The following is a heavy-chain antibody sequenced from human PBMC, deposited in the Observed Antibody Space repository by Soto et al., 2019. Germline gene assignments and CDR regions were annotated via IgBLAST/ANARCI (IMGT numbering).Heavy chain of an antibody. Sequence: QVQLQQWGAGLLKPSETLSLTCAVYGGSFSGYYWSWIRQPPGKGLEWIGEVNHSGSTNYNPSLKRRVTISVDTSKNQCSLKLSSVTAADTAVYYCARYASTLERLLDYWVQGTLVTVSS. CDR3: ARYASTLERLLDY. CDR1: GGSFSGYY. CDR2: VNHSGST. J-gene: IGHJ4*02. D-gene: IGHD1-1*01. V-gene: IGHV4-34*01.